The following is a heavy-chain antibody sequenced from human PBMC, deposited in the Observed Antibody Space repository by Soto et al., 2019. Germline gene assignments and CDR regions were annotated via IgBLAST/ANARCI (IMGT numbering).Heavy chain of an antibody. CDR3: SRDGRRSSSYLYYSYGMDV. V-gene: IGHV3-30-3*01. J-gene: IGHJ6*02. D-gene: IGHD6-6*01. Sequence: QVQLVESGGGVVQPGRSLRLSCAASGFTFSSYAMHWVRQAPGKGLEWVAGISYDGSNKYYADSVKGRFTISRDKSKNTLYLQMNSLRAEDTAVYYCSRDGRRSSSYLYYSYGMDVWGQGTTVTVSS. CDR1: GFTFSSYA. CDR2: ISYDGSNK.